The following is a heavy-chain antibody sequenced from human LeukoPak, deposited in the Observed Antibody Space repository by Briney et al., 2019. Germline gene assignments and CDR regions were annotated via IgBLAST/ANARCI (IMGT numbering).Heavy chain of an antibody. CDR1: GYSFSSYW. V-gene: IGHV5-51*01. CDR2: IFPDDFDT. Sequence: GESLKISCKGSGYSFSSYWIAWVRQMPGKGLEWMGIIFPDDFDTRYSPSFQGQVTISVDKSTGTAYLQWSSLKASDTAMYYCARRPANYYDTSGYAVLDYWGQGTLVTVSS. D-gene: IGHD3-22*01. CDR3: ARRPANYYDTSGYAVLDY. J-gene: IGHJ4*02.